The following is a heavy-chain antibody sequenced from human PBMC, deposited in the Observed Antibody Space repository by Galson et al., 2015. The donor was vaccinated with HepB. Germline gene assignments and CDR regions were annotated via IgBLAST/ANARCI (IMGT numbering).Heavy chain of an antibody. Sequence: SVKVSCKASGYTFTGYYMHWVRQAPGQGLEWMGWINPNSGGTNYAQKFQGWVTMTRDTSISTAYMELSRLRSDDTAVYYCARDRNGYYGSGSYFMGPPMGMDVWGQGTTVTVSS. CDR3: ARDRNGYYGSGSYFMGPPMGMDV. V-gene: IGHV1-2*04. CDR2: INPNSGGT. CDR1: GYTFTGYY. D-gene: IGHD3-10*01. J-gene: IGHJ6*02.